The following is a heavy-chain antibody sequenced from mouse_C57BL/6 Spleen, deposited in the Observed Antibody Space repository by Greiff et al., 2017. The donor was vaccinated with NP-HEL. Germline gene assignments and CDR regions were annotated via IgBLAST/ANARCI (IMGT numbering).Heavy chain of an antibody. CDR2: ISSGGSYT. CDR3: ARSMVKNYAMDY. CDR1: GFTFSSYG. D-gene: IGHD2-2*01. J-gene: IGHJ4*01. Sequence: VQLKESGGDLVKPGGSLKLSCAASGFTFSSYGMSWVRQTPDKRLEWVATISSGGSYTYYPDSVKGRFTISRDNAKNTLYLQMSSLKSEDTAMYYCARSMVKNYAMDYWGQGTSVTVSS. V-gene: IGHV5-6*01.